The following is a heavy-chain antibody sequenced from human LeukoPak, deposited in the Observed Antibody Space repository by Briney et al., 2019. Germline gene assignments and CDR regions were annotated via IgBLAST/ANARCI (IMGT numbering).Heavy chain of an antibody. J-gene: IGHJ4*02. V-gene: IGHV3-7*01. CDR2: IKQDGTEK. CDR1: GFTFTTYW. Sequence: GGPLRLSCAASGFTFTTYWMSWVRQAPGKGLEWVANIKQDGTEKYYVDSVKGRFTISRDNAKNSLSLQMNSLRADDTAVYYCAREGYSSTWYGVYFDCWGQGTLVTVSS. D-gene: IGHD6-13*01. CDR3: AREGYSSTWYGVYFDC.